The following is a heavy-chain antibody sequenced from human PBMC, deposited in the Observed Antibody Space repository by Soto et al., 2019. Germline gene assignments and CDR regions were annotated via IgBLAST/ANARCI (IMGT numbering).Heavy chain of an antibody. CDR1: GGSFSGHY. Sequence: SETLSLTCAVYGGSFSGHYWGWIRQPPGKGLEWIGEINHSGSTNYNPPLKSRVTISVDRSKNQFSLKMRSVTAADTAVYYCARGGNVYGLDVWGLGTTVT. V-gene: IGHV4-34*01. CDR2: INHSGST. CDR3: ARGGNVYGLDV. J-gene: IGHJ6*02.